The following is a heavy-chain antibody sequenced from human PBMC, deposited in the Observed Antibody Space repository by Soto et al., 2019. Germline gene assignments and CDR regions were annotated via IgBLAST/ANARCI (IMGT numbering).Heavy chain of an antibody. Sequence: PSQTLSLTCAISGDSVSSNSAAWNWIRQSPSRGLEWLGRTYYRSKWYNDYAVSVKSRMTLNPDTSKNQFSLQLNSVTPEDAAVYYCAVSRSVAGASLFDPPGQGILVTVSS. CDR3: AVSRSVAGASLFDP. J-gene: IGHJ5*02. V-gene: IGHV6-1*01. CDR2: TYYRSKWYN. D-gene: IGHD6-19*01. CDR1: GDSVSSNSAA.